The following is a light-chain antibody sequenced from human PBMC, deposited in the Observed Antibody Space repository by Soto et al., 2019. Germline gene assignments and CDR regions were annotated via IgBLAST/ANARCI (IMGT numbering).Light chain of an antibody. CDR3: SSYTSSSTLVV. CDR2: EVS. Sequence: QPVLTQPASVSGSPGQSITISCTGTSSDVGAYNYVSWYQQHPGKAPKLMISEVSNRPSGVSNRFSASKSGNTASLTISGLQAEDEADYYCSSYTSSSTLVVFGGGTKLTVL. V-gene: IGLV2-14*01. CDR1: SSDVGAYNY. J-gene: IGLJ2*01.